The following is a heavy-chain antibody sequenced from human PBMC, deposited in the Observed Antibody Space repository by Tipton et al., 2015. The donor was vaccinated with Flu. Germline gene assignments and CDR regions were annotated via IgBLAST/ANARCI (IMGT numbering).Heavy chain of an antibody. J-gene: IGHJ4*02. V-gene: IGHV4-61*02. CDR1: GGSVSSGNYH. Sequence: LRLSCTVSGGSVSSGNYHWTWIRRPAGKGLEWIGRIYSSGNTNYPPSLKSRVTISLDTSKNQFSLKLNSVTAEDTAVYYCAGGRGAAAGNFVYWGQGTLVTVSS. CDR3: AGGRGAAAGNFVY. CDR2: IYSSGNT. D-gene: IGHD6-13*01.